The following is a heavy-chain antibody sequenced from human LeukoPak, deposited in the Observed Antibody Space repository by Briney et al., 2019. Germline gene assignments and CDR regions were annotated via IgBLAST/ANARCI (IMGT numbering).Heavy chain of an antibody. Sequence: PSETLSLTCAVYGGSFSGYYWSWTRQPPGKGLEWIGEINHSGSTNYNPSLKSRVTISVDTSKNQFSLKLSSVTAADTAVYYCARKKQQPPVFAFDIWGQGTMVTVSS. CDR3: ARKKQQPPVFAFDI. J-gene: IGHJ3*02. CDR1: GGSFSGYY. D-gene: IGHD6-13*01. V-gene: IGHV4-34*01. CDR2: INHSGST.